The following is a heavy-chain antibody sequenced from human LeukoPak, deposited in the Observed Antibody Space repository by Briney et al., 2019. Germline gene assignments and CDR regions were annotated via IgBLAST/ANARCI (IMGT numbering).Heavy chain of an antibody. CDR3: ARDFAREFTIDY. D-gene: IGHD3-10*01. J-gene: IGHJ4*02. CDR1: GGPFSGYY. V-gene: IGHV4-34*01. CDR2: INHSGST. Sequence: PSETLSLTCAVYGGPFSGYYWSWIRQPPGKGLEWIGEINHSGSTNYNPSLKSRVTISVDTSKNQFSLKLSSVTAEDTAVYYCARDFAREFTIDYWGQGTLVTVSS.